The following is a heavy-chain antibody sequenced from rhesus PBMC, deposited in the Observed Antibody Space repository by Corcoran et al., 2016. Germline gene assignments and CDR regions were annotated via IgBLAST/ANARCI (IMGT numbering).Heavy chain of an antibody. CDR3: ARGRYSGYSLDY. D-gene: IGHD5-24*01. V-gene: IGHV4-76*01. CDR2: MYSSSGSN. CDR1: GYSISSGYD. Sequence: QVQLQESGPGVVKPSETLSLTCAVSGYSISSGYDWSWIRQPPGKGLEWMGYMYSSSGSNNQNLSLKNRVTISKDTSKNQFSLKLSSVTAADTAVYYCARGRYSGYSLDYWGQGVLVTVSS. J-gene: IGHJ4*01.